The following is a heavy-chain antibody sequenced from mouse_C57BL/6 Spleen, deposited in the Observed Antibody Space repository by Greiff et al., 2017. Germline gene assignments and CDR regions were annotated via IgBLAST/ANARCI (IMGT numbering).Heavy chain of an antibody. CDR3: AREAYSNQAWFAY. CDR1: GYAFTNYL. CDR2: INPGSGGT. J-gene: IGHJ3*01. D-gene: IGHD2-5*01. Sequence: VQLKESGAELVRPGTSVKVSCKASGYAFTNYLIEWVKQRPGQGLEWIGVINPGSGGTNYNEKFKGKATLTADKSSSTAYMQLSSLTSEDSAVYFCAREAYSNQAWFAYWGQGTLVTVSA. V-gene: IGHV1-54*01.